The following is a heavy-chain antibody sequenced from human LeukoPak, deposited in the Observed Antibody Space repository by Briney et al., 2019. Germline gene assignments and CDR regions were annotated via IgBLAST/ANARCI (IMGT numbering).Heavy chain of an antibody. CDR2: ISAYNGNT. Sequence: ASVKVSCKASGYTFTSYGISWVRQAPGQGLEWMGWISAYNGNTNYAQKLQGRVTMTTDTSTSTAYMELRSLRSEDTAVYYCARIQKQQLAQPIDYWGQGTLVTVSS. D-gene: IGHD6-13*01. J-gene: IGHJ4*02. CDR3: ARIQKQQLAQPIDY. CDR1: GYTFTSYG. V-gene: IGHV1-18*01.